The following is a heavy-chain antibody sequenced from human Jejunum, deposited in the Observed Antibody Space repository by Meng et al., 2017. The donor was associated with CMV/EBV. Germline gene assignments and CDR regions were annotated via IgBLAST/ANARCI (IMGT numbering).Heavy chain of an antibody. Sequence: QVQLQQWGGGLVKPSXALSLTCAVYGGSFSGYYWTWFRQPPGKGLEWIGEITHSGSTGYKSSLNSRVTMSVDTSNYQFSLRLSSVTAADTAVYYCASGLESGWPDYWGQGTLVTVSS. CDR1: GGSFSGYY. CDR3: ASGLESGWPDY. V-gene: IGHV4-34*01. CDR2: ITHSGST. D-gene: IGHD3-10*01. J-gene: IGHJ4*02.